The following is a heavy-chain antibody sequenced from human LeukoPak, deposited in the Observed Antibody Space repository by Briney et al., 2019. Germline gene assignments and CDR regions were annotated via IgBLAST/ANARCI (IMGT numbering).Heavy chain of an antibody. J-gene: IGHJ4*02. V-gene: IGHV1-46*01. D-gene: IGHD5-12*01. CDR2: INPSGGST. CDR1: GYTFTSYY. Sequence: ASVKVSCKASGYTFTSYYMHWVRQAPGQGLEWMGTINPSGGSTSYAQKLQGRVTMTTDTSTSTAYMELRSLRSDDTAVYYCARDRATPHYFDYWGQGTLVTVSS. CDR3: ARDRATPHYFDY.